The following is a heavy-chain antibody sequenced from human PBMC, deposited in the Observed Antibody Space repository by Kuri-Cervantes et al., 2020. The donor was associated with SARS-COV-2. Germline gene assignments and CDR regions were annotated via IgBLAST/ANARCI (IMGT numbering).Heavy chain of an antibody. CDR3: ARAPPPASPRGGMDV. D-gene: IGHD2-2*01. Sequence: GGTLRLSCAASGFTFSDYYMSWIRQAPGKGLEWVSYISSSGSTIYYADSVKGRFTISRDNAKNSLYLQMNSLRAEDTAVYYCARAPPPASPRGGMDVWGQGTTVTVSS. V-gene: IGHV3-11*01. CDR1: GFTFSDYY. J-gene: IGHJ6*02. CDR2: ISSSGSTI.